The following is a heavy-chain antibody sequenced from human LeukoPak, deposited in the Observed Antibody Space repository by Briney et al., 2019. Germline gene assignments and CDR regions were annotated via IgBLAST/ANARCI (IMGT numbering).Heavy chain of an antibody. J-gene: IGHJ4*02. CDR2: IIPILGIA. D-gene: IGHD3-22*01. CDR1: GGTFSSYA. V-gene: IGHV1-69*04. CDR3: ARGRGYYYDDQEGY. Sequence: ASVKVSCKASGGTFSSYAISWVRQAPGQGLEWMGRIIPILGIANYAQKFQGRVTITADKSTSTAYMELSSLRSEDTAVYYCARGRGYYYDDQEGYWGQGTLVTVSS.